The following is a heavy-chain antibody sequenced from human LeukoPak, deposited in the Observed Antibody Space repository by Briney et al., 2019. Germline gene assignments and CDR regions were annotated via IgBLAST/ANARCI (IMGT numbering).Heavy chain of an antibody. J-gene: IGHJ4*02. V-gene: IGHV4-59*01. Sequence: SETLSLTCTVSGGSISSYYWSWIRQPPGKGLEWIGYIYYSGSTNYNPSLKSRVTISVDTSKNQFSLKLSSVTAADTAVHYCARVLFAGDSVFDYWGQGTLVTVSS. CDR2: IYYSGST. CDR1: GGSISSYY. D-gene: IGHD5/OR15-5a*01. CDR3: ARVLFAGDSVFDY.